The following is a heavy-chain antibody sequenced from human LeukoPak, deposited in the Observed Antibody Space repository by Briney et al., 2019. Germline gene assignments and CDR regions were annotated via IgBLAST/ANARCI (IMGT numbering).Heavy chain of an antibody. J-gene: IGHJ3*02. CDR3: AASNNYGDYPLDAFDI. CDR1: GYTFTGYY. Sequence: ASVKVSCKASGYTFTGYYMHWVRQAPGQGLEWMGWINPNSGGTNYVQKFQGRVTMTRDTSITTAYMELSRLRSDDTAVCYCAASNNYGDYPLDAFDIWAKGQWSPSLQ. V-gene: IGHV1-2*02. CDR2: INPNSGGT. D-gene: IGHD4-17*01.